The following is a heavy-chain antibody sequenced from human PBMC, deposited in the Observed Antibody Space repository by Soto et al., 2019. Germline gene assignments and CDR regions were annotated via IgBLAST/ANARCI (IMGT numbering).Heavy chain of an antibody. Sequence: PSETLSLTCSVSGDSSSTYYWGWIRQPPGKGLEWIGYINYSGRTNHNPSLKSRVTTSVDTSKNQFSLKLSSVTAADTAVYYCARSFCRDSVSCNWLDSWGQGTLVTVSS. J-gene: IGHJ5*01. V-gene: IGHV4-59*01. D-gene: IGHD2-15*01. CDR1: GDSSSTYY. CDR3: ARSFCRDSVSCNWLDS. CDR2: INYSGRT.